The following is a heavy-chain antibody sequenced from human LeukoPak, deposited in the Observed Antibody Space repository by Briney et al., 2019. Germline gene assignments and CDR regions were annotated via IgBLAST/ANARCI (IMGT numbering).Heavy chain of an antibody. CDR3: ARSSRGVIGLLDY. CDR2: INTNTGNP. Sequence: ASVKVSCKTSGYTFIDYTINWVRQAPGQGGEWMGWINTNTGNPTYARDFRGRVVLSVDTSVNTAYLEISGLKTEDTAVYYCARSSRGVIGLLDYWGQGALVAVSS. J-gene: IGHJ4*02. D-gene: IGHD3-10*01. V-gene: IGHV7-4-1*01. CDR1: GYTFIDYT.